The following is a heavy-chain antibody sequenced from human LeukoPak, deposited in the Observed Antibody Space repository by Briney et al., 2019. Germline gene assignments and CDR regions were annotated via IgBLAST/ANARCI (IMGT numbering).Heavy chain of an antibody. V-gene: IGHV3-30*04. Sequence: PGGSLRLSCAASGFTFSSYAMHWVRQAPGKGLEWVAVISYDGSNKYYADSVKGRFTISRDNSKNTLYLQMNSLRAEDTAVYYCAKDTVRTVRGVIGVDYWGQGTLVTVSS. CDR2: ISYDGSNK. CDR3: AKDTVRTVRGVIGVDY. CDR1: GFTFSSYA. D-gene: IGHD3-10*01. J-gene: IGHJ4*02.